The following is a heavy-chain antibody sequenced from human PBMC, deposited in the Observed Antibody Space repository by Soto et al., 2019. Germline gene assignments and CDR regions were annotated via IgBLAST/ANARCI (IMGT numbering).Heavy chain of an antibody. Sequence: QVQLVQSGAEVKKPGSSVKVSCKASGGSFTNYAISWVRQAPGQGLEWMGGIIPIFGTANYAQKFQGRVTITADESTRTAYMELSSRKSEDTAVYYCARDLAYCGGACAAYGMDVWGQGTTVTVSS. J-gene: IGHJ6*02. CDR1: GGSFTNYA. CDR3: ARDLAYCGGACAAYGMDV. V-gene: IGHV1-69*12. D-gene: IGHD2-21*02. CDR2: IIPIFGTA.